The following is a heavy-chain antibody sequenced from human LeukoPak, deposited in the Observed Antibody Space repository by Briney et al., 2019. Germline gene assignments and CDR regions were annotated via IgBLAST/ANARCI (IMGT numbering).Heavy chain of an antibody. D-gene: IGHD6-13*01. Sequence: SETLSLTCTVSGGSISSGSYYWSWIRQPAGKGLEWIGRIYTSGSTNHNPSLKSRVTISVDTSKNQFSLKLSSVTAADTAVYYCARQAGSSWYANWFDPWGQGTLVTVSS. J-gene: IGHJ5*02. CDR3: ARQAGSSWYANWFDP. CDR2: IYTSGST. V-gene: IGHV4-61*02. CDR1: GGSISSGSYY.